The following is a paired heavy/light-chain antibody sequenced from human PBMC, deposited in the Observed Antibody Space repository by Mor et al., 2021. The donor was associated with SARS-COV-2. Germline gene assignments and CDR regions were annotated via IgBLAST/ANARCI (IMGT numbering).Light chain of an antibody. CDR2: GAS. Sequence: TQSPATLSVSPGERVTLSCRASQSVKNNVAWYQQRPGQAPRLLIYGASGRATGLPARFSGGGYGTEFTLTISSPQFEDFAVYYCQQYDNWPPWTFGQGTKVEI. CDR1: QSVKNN. V-gene: IGKV3-15*01. J-gene: IGKJ1*01. CDR3: QQYDNWPPWT.
Heavy chain of an antibody. V-gene: IGHV3-48*01. Sequence: EVQLVESGGGLVQPGGSLRLSCAASGFTFSNYIMHWVRQTPGKGLEWVSYIGVGGTPIFYADSVKGRFTFSRDNAKNSLYLQMNSLRAEDTAVYYCARVSGYYMPFDYWGLGTLVTVSS. CDR1: GFTFSNYI. D-gene: IGHD3-22*01. CDR2: IGVGGTPI. CDR3: ARVSGYYMPFDY. J-gene: IGHJ4*02.